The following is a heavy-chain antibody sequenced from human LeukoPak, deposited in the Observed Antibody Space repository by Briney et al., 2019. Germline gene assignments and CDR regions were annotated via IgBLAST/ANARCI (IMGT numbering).Heavy chain of an antibody. CDR3: AKVSGCLSSGCGY. V-gene: IGHV3-23*01. D-gene: IGHD6-19*01. Sequence: PGGSLRLSCAASGFTFSTYAMSWVRQAPGKGLQWVSAISGSGGSTYYADSVKGRFTISRDNSKNTVSLQMNFLRAEDTAVYYCAKVSGCLSSGCGYWGQGTLVTVSS. CDR1: GFTFSTYA. J-gene: IGHJ4*02. CDR2: ISGSGGST.